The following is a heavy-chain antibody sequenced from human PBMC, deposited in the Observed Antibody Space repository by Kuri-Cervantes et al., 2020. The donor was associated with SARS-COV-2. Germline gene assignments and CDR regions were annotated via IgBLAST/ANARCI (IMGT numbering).Heavy chain of an antibody. D-gene: IGHD3-3*01. V-gene: IGHV3-15*01. Sequence: GESLKISCAASGFTFSNAWMSWVRQAPGKGLEWVGRIKSKTDGGTTDYAAPVKGRFTISRDDSKNTLYLQMNSLKTEDPAVYYCTTDPQYYDFWSGYYYYGMDVWGQGTTVTVSS. CDR2: IKSKTDGGTT. CDR3: TTDPQYYDFWSGYYYYGMDV. CDR1: GFTFSNAW. J-gene: IGHJ6*02.